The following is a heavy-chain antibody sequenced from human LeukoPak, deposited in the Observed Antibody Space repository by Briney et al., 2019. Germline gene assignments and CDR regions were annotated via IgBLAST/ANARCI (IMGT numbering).Heavy chain of an antibody. CDR3: ARDGCSSTSCYDYYYYGMDV. J-gene: IGHJ6*04. CDR1: GLTFSSYG. CDR2: IWYDGSNK. D-gene: IGHD2-2*01. Sequence: GGSLRPSCAPYGLTFSSYGTHCVRQAASEGLGWVAVIWYDGSNKYYAASVKSRFTISRENSKNTLYLQMNSLRAEDTAVYYCARDGCSSTSCYDYYYYGMDVWGKGTTVTVSS. V-gene: IGHV3-33*01.